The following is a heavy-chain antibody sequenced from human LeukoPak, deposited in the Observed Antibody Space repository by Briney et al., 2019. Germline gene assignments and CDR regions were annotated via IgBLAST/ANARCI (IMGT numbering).Heavy chain of an antibody. J-gene: IGHJ4*02. CDR3: ARDRETGSYSGIDY. CDR2: INPNSGVT. CDR1: GYSFTGYY. D-gene: IGHD1-26*01. V-gene: IGHV1-2*02. Sequence: ASVKVSCKASGYSFTGYYMHWVRQAPGQGLEWMGWINPNSGVTNYAQKFQGRITMTRDTSISTAYMGLTSLMSDDTAVYYCARDRETGSYSGIDYWGQGTLVTVSS.